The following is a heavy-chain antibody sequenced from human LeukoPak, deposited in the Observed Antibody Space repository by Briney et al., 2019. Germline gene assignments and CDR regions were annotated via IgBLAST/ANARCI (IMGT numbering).Heavy chain of an antibody. CDR3: ARVGAATYYYYYMDV. D-gene: IGHD2-15*01. V-gene: IGHV3-7*01. Sequence: GGSLRLSCEASGFTFSSYWMSWVRQAPGKGLEWVANIKQDGSEKYYMDSLKGRFTVSRDNAKNSLYLQINSLRVGDTAAYFCARVGAATYYYYYMDVWGKGTTVTVSS. CDR1: GFTFSSYW. J-gene: IGHJ6*03. CDR2: IKQDGSEK.